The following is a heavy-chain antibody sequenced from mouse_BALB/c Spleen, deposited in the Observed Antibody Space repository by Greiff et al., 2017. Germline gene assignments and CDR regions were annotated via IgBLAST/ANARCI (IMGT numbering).Heavy chain of an antibody. CDR3: ARPGYGNPWFAY. CDR1: GFTFSSFG. D-gene: IGHD2-10*02. J-gene: IGHJ3*01. Sequence: EVQLVESGGGLVQPGGSRKLSCAASGFTFSSFGMHWVRQAPEKGLEWVAYISSGSSTIYYADTVKGRFTISRDNPKNTLFLQMTSLRSEDTAMYYCARPGYGNPWFAYWGQGTLVTVSA. V-gene: IGHV5-17*02. CDR2: ISSGSSTI.